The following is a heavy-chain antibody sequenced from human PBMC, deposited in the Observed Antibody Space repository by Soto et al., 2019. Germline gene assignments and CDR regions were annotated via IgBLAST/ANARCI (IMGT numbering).Heavy chain of an antibody. V-gene: IGHV3-48*03. D-gene: IGHD3-22*01. Sequence: EVQLVESGGGLVQFGGSLRLSCAASGFILSSYGMNWVRQAPGKGLEWVSYISSSGRIIYYADSVKGRFTISRDTASSKRVLQITSLRAEDTAVYFWARARPCRGYPIFDYWGQGTLVTVTS. CDR3: ARARPCRGYPIFDY. CDR2: ISSSGRII. CDR1: GFILSSYG. J-gene: IGHJ4*02.